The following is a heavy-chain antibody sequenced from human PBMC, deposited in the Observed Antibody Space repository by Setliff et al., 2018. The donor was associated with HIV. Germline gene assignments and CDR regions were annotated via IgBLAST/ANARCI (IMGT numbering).Heavy chain of an antibody. CDR1: GGSISSSSYY. CDR2: IYYSGSA. Sequence: SETLSLTCTVSGGSISSSSYYWGWIRQPPGKGLEWLGSIYYSGSAYYNPSLKSRVTISVDTSKNQFSLKLSSVTAADTAVYYCARATVAIFGVVTAILHYFDYRGQGTLVTVSS. CDR3: ARATVAIFGVVTAILHYFDY. V-gene: IGHV4-39*07. J-gene: IGHJ4*02. D-gene: IGHD3-3*01.